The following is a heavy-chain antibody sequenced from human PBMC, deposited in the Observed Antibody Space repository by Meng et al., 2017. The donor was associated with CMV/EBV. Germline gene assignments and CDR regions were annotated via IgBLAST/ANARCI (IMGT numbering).Heavy chain of an antibody. V-gene: IGHV3-30-3*01. D-gene: IGHD3-3*01. CDR1: GFTFSSYA. Sequence: GESLKISCAASGFTFSSYAMHWVRQAPGKGLEWVAVISYDGSNKYYADSVKGRFTISRDNSKNTLYLQTNSLRAEDTAVYYCARGTYYDFWSGYCPSCYYYGMDVWGQGTTVTVSS. J-gene: IGHJ6*02. CDR3: ARGTYYDFWSGYCPSCYYYGMDV. CDR2: ISYDGSNK.